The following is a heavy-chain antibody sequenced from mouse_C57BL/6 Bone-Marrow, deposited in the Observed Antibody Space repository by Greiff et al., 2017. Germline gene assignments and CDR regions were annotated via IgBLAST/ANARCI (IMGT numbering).Heavy chain of an antibody. J-gene: IGHJ3*01. Sequence: EVQVEESGGGLVQPGGSMKLSCDASGFTFSNYWMNWVRQSPEKGLEWVAQIRMKSDNYATHYAESVKGRFTISRDDSKSSVYLQMHNLKAEDTGIYYCTGGVVAKGFACWGQGALVTVSA. CDR2: IRMKSDNYAT. CDR3: TGGVVAKGFAC. V-gene: IGHV6-3*01. CDR1: GFTFSNYW. D-gene: IGHD1-1*01.